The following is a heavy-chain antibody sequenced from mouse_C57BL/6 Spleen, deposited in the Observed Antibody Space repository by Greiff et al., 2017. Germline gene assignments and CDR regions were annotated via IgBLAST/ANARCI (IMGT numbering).Heavy chain of an antibody. D-gene: IGHD1-1*01. CDR1: GFSLTSYG. J-gene: IGHJ4*01. Sequence: QVQLQQSGPGLVQPSQSLSITCTVSGFSLTSYGVHWVRQSPGKGLEWLGVIWSAGSTDYNAAFMSILSITKSNSKSQVFFKMHSLQADDTALYYCAGYGSTVDYWGQGTSVTVSS. CDR2: IWSAGST. CDR3: AGYGSTVDY. V-gene: IGHV2-5*01.